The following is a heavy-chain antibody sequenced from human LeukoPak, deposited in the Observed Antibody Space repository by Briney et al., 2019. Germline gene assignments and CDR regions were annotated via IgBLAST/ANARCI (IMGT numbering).Heavy chain of an antibody. CDR2: IYYSGST. D-gene: IGHD3-10*01. CDR3: ASDGSGSYWFDP. J-gene: IGHJ5*02. CDR1: GGSISSSSHY. Sequence: SETLSLTCTVSGGSISSSSHYWGWIRQPPGKGLEWIGSIYYSGSTYYNASLQSRVTISIDTSKNQFSLRLSSVTAADTAVYYCASDGSGSYWFDPWGQGTLVTVSS. V-gene: IGHV4-39*01.